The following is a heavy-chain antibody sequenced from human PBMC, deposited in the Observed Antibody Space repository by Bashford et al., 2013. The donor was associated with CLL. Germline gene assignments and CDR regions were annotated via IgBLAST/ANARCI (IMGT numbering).Heavy chain of an antibody. Sequence: SETLSLTCTVSGDSVSSGSYYWSWIRQPPGKGLEWFGNIYYSGGTNYNPSLKSRVTIFIDTSKNQVSLTLSSVTAADTAVYYCASGGAWVGESIGAFDMWGQGTKVTVSS. CDR1: GDSVSSGSYY. V-gene: IGHV4-61*01. CDR3: ASGGAWVGESIGAFDM. D-gene: IGHD3-10*01. J-gene: IGHJ3*02. CDR2: IYYSGGT.